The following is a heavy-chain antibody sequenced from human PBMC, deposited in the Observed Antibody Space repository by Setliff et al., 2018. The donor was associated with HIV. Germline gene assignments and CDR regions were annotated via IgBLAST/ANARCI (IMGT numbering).Heavy chain of an antibody. Sequence: PGGSLRLSCAASGFTFSSYSMNWVRQAPGKGLEWVSSISSSGRYKYYADSVKGRFTISRDNAKNSLYLQMNSLRAEDTAVYYCARGYYDSSGYYYPFDYWGQGTLVTVSS. V-gene: IGHV3-21*01. CDR3: ARGYYDSSGYYYPFDY. D-gene: IGHD3-22*01. J-gene: IGHJ4*02. CDR1: GFTFSSYS. CDR2: ISSSGRYK.